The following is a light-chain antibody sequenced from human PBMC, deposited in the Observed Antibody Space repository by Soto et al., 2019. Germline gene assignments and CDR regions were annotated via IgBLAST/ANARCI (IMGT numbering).Light chain of an antibody. Sequence: EIVMTQSPATLSVSPGERATLSCRASQSVSSNLAWYQQKPGQAPRLLIYGASTRATGIPARFSGSGSGTEFPLTISSLQSEDFAVYFCQQYINWPLTFGGGTRVEIK. V-gene: IGKV3-15*01. CDR3: QQYINWPLT. CDR2: GAS. J-gene: IGKJ4*01. CDR1: QSVSSN.